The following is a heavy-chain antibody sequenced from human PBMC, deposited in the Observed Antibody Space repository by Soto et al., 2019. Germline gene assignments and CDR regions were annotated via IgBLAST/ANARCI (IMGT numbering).Heavy chain of an antibody. V-gene: IGHV3-23*01. J-gene: IGHJ4*02. Sequence: EVQLLESGGSLVQPGGSLRLSCAASGFTFNSDAMSWVRQAPGKGLEWVSAISGSGGSTYYADSVKGRFTISRDNSKNTLYLQINSLRAEDPAVYYCAKDHPNYGDYANWGQGTLVTVSS. CDR1: GFTFNSDA. D-gene: IGHD4-17*01. CDR2: ISGSGGST. CDR3: AKDHPNYGDYAN.